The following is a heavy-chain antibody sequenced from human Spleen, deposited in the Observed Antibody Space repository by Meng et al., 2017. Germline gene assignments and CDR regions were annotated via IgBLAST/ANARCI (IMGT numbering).Heavy chain of an antibody. CDR3: ATSEWSYGDYFGPFDY. J-gene: IGHJ4*02. Sequence: SVKVSCKASGGTFNSYAISWVRQAPGQGLEWMGGIIPIFPSTKYAQRFQGRLTITADESTSPAYMELSSLRSEDTAVYYCATSEWSYGDYFGPFDYWGQGTLVTVSS. CDR2: IIPIFPST. CDR1: GGTFNSYA. V-gene: IGHV1-69*13. D-gene: IGHD4-17*01.